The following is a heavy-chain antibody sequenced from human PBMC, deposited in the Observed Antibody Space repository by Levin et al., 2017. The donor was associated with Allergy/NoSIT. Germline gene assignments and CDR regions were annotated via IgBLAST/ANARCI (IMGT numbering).Heavy chain of an antibody. CDR3: ARGYYYGMDV. Sequence: SETLSLTCAVYGGSFSGYYWSWIRQPPGKGLEWIGEINHSGSTNYNPSLKSRVTISVDTSKNQFSLKLSSVTAADTAVYDCARGYYYGMDVWGQGTTVTVSS. V-gene: IGHV4-34*01. CDR1: GGSFSGYY. CDR2: INHSGST. J-gene: IGHJ6*02.